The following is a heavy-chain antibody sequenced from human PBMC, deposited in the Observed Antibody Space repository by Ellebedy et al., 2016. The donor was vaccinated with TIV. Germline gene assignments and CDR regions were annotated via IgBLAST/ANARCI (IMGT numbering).Heavy chain of an antibody. Sequence: GGSLRLXCAASGFTFTHYSMNWIRQAPGKGLEWLSSISGDSNYISYVDSVKGRFTISRDNAKNSLYLQMNSLRVEDTAVYYCASCTGGRCYMAGAFDPWGQGTLVTVSS. CDR3: ASCTGGRCYMAGAFDP. V-gene: IGHV3-21*01. CDR1: GFTFTHYS. D-gene: IGHD2-8*02. CDR2: ISGDSNYI. J-gene: IGHJ5*02.